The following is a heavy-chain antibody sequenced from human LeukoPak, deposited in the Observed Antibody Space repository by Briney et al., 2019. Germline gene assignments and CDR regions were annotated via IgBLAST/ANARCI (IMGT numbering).Heavy chain of an antibody. CDR3: ATDRDNSDWQKRFDS. J-gene: IGHJ4*02. Sequence: GGSLRLSCAASGFTFSTYWMNWYRQAPGKGLEWVGNINQDASEINYVDSVRGRFTISRDNAKNSLHRQMNSLRAEDTAVYYCATDRDNSDWQKRFDSWGQGTLVTVSS. D-gene: IGHD2-21*02. CDR2: INQDASEI. V-gene: IGHV3-7*01. CDR1: GFTFSTYW.